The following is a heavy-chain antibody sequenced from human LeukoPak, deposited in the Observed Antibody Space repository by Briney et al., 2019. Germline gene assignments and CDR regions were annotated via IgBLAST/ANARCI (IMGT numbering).Heavy chain of an antibody. CDR3: AKSMVRGVNGYGMDV. J-gene: IGHJ6*02. D-gene: IGHD3-10*01. V-gene: IGHV3-23*01. Sequence: GGSLRLSCAASGFTFSSYAMSWVRQAPGKGPEWVSAISGSGGSTYYADSVKGRFTISRDNSKNTLYLQMNSLRAEDTAVYYCAKSMVRGVNGYGMDVWGQGTTVTVSS. CDR1: GFTFSSYA. CDR2: ISGSGGST.